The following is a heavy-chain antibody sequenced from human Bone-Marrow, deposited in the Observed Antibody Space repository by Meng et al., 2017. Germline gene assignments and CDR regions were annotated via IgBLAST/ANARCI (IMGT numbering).Heavy chain of an antibody. J-gene: IGHJ4*02. CDR3: ARDPPHGRWLQLAAYY. CDR2: ISGSGGST. D-gene: IGHD5-24*01. CDR1: GLTFSSYA. V-gene: IGHV3-23*01. Sequence: GGSLRLSCAASGLTFSSYAMGWVRQAPGKGLEWVSAISGSGGSTYYADSVKGRFTISRDNSKHTLYLQMNSLRAEDTAVYYCARDPPHGRWLQLAAYYWGQGTLVTVSS.